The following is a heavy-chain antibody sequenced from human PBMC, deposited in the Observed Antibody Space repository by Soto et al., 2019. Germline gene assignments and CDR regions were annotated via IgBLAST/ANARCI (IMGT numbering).Heavy chain of an antibody. V-gene: IGHV1-46*01. J-gene: IGHJ4*02. D-gene: IGHD3-22*01. CDR1: GYTFTDYY. CDR2: INPSSGST. CDR3: ARMGGRYESTRPGY. Sequence: ASVKVSCKASGYTFTDYYIHWVRQAPGQGLEWMGIINPSSGSTSYSQKFQGRVPMTRDTSTSTVYMELSRLTSEDTAIYYCARMGGRYESTRPGYWAQGTLVTVSS.